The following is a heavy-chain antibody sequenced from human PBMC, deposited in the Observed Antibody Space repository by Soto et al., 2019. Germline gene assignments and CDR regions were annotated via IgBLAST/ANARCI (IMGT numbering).Heavy chain of an antibody. V-gene: IGHV3-7*01. D-gene: IGHD4-17*01. CDR3: ARDRDYSDGPFDY. Sequence: GGSLRLSCTSSGVTFSDYCMTWVRQAPGKGLEWVANIKQDGSDKYYVDSVKGRFTISRDNAKNSLNLQMNSLRADDTAVYYCARDRDYSDGPFDYWGQGALVTVS. CDR2: IKQDGSDK. CDR1: GVTFSDYC. J-gene: IGHJ4*02.